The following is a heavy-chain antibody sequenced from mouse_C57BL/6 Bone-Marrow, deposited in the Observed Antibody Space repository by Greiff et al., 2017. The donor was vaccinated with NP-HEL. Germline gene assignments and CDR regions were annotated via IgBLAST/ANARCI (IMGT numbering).Heavy chain of an antibody. CDR1: GFSLTSYA. V-gene: IGHV2-9-1*01. D-gene: IGHD2-5*01. CDR2: IWTGGGT. CDR3: ARTNSNDYAMDY. J-gene: IGHJ4*01. Sequence: VKLVESGPGLVAPSPSLTITCTVSGFSLTSYAISWVRQPPGKGLEWLGVIWTGGGTNYNSALKSRLSISKDNSKSQVFLKMNRLQTDDTARYYCARTNSNDYAMDYWGQGTSVTVSA.